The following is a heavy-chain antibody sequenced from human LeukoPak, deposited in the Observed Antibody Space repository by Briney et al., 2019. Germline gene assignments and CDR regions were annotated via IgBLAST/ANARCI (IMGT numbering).Heavy chain of an antibody. CDR1: GFTFSTYA. D-gene: IGHD5-18*01. V-gene: IGHV3-30-3*01. Sequence: KTGGSLRLSCAASGFTFSTYAMHWARQAPDKGLEWVALISYDGTNKYYTGSVKGRFTISRDNSRNILYVQMNSLRPEDTAVYYCGRDSQAPYSYGIDYWGQGTLVTVSS. CDR2: ISYDGTNK. CDR3: GRDSQAPYSYGIDY. J-gene: IGHJ4*02.